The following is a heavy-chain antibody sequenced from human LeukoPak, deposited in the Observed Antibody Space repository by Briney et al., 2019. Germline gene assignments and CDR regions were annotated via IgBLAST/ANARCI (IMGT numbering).Heavy chain of an antibody. J-gene: IGHJ4*02. V-gene: IGHV4-31*03. D-gene: IGHD2-2*01. CDR3: ARNTKEFDY. CDR1: GGSISSGGYY. CDR2: IYYSGST. Sequence: SQTLSLTCTVSGGSISSGGYYWSWIRQHPGKGLEWIGYIYYSGSTYYNPSLKSRVTISVDTSKNQFSLKLSSVTADTAVYYCARNTKEFDYWGQGTLVAVSS.